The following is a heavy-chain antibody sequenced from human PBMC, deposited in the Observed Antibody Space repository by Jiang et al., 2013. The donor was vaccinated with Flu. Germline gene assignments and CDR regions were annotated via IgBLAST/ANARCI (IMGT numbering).Heavy chain of an antibody. CDR3: ARHVDDYGDYIPNWFDP. Sequence: TLSLTCTVSGGSISSYYWSWIRQPPGKDWSGLGISITVGSTNXNPSLKSRVTISVDTSKNQFSLKLSSVTAADTAVYYCARHVDDYGDYIPNWFDPWGQGTLVTVSS. D-gene: IGHD4-17*01. CDR1: GGSISSYY. J-gene: IGHJ5*02. CDR2: SITVGST. V-gene: IGHV4-59*08.